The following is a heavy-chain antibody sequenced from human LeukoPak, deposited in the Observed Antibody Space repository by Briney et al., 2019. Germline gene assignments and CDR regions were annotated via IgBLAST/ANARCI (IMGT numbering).Heavy chain of an antibody. V-gene: IGHV3-23*01. Sequence: PGGSLRFSCAASGFTFSSYAMSWVRQAPGKGLEWVSGSCGSGGSTYYADSVKGRFTISRDNSKNTLFLQMNSLRAEDTAVYYCAKNTDASCYSPIDYWGQGTLVTVSS. CDR1: GFTFSSYA. CDR3: AKNTDASCYSPIDY. D-gene: IGHD2-15*01. J-gene: IGHJ4*02. CDR2: SCGSGGST.